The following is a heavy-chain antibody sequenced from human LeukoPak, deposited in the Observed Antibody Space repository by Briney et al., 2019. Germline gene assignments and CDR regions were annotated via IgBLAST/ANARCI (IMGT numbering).Heavy chain of an antibody. Sequence: SETLSLTCAVYGGSFSGYYWSWIRQPPGKGLEWIGEINHSGSTNYNPSLKSRVTISVDTSKNQFSLKLSSVTAADTAVYYCARAHYDYVWGSYPNAFDIRGQGTMVTVSS. J-gene: IGHJ3*02. CDR1: GGSFSGYY. V-gene: IGHV4-34*01. D-gene: IGHD3-16*02. CDR2: INHSGST. CDR3: ARAHYDYVWGSYPNAFDI.